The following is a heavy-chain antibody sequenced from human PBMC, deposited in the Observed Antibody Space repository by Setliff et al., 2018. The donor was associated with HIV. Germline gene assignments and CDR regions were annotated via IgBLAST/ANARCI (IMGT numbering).Heavy chain of an antibody. Sequence: SETLSLTCAVYGGSFSDYYWSWIRQPPGKVLEWIGEINHSGSTNYNPSLKSRVTISVDTSKNQFSLKLSSVTAADTAVYYCARATVTVDFYYYGLDVWGQGTTVTVSS. D-gene: IGHD4-17*01. J-gene: IGHJ6*02. V-gene: IGHV4-34*01. CDR2: INHSGST. CDR3: ARATVTVDFYYYGLDV. CDR1: GGSFSDYY.